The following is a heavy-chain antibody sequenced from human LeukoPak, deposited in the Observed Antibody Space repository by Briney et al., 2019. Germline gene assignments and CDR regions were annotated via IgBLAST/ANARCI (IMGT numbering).Heavy chain of an antibody. CDR2: MNPNSGNT. CDR3: ARGQSRGIAARSWYRAGRRNRYYMDV. Sequence: ASVKVSCKASGYTFSSYGTSWVRQAPGQGLEWMGWMNPNSGNTGYAQKFQGRVTITRNTSISTAYMELSSLRSEDTAVHYCARGQSRGIAARSWYRAGRRNRYYMDVWGKGTTVTVSS. J-gene: IGHJ6*03. CDR1: GYTFSSYG. V-gene: IGHV1-8*03. D-gene: IGHD6-25*01.